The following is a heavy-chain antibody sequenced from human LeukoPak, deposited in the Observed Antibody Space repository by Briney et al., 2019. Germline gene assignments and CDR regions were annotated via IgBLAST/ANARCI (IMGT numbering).Heavy chain of an antibody. D-gene: IGHD1-7*01. J-gene: IGHJ3*02. CDR1: GVIFSDQY. Sequence: GGSLRLSCAVSGVIFSDQYMDWVRQAPGKGLEWVGRTQNKANSYTMDYAASVRGRFTISRDDSKTPLSLQMNRLKTEDTAVYYCVRRNYVAFDIWGQGTMVIVSS. CDR2: TQNKANSYTM. CDR3: VRRNYVAFDI. V-gene: IGHV3-72*01.